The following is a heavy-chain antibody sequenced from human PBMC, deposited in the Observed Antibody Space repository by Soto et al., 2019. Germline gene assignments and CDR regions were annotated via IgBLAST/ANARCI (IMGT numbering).Heavy chain of an antibody. Sequence: QVQLVQSGAEVKKPGSSVKVSCKASGGTFSSYAISWVRQAPGQGLEWVGGIIPIFGTANYAQKFQGRVTITADESTSTAYMELSSLRSEDTAVYYCARAITIFGVVTYDAFDIWGQGTMVTVSS. CDR2: IIPIFGTA. J-gene: IGHJ3*02. D-gene: IGHD3-3*01. V-gene: IGHV1-69*01. CDR1: GGTFSSYA. CDR3: ARAITIFGVVTYDAFDI.